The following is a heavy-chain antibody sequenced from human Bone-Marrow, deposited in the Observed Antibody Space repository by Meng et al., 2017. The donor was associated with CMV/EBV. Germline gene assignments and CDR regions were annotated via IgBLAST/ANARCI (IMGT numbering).Heavy chain of an antibody. CDR2: ISVSTGDT. Sequence: ASVKVSCKASGYTFTDYYMHWLRQAPGQGLEWMGWISVSTGDTNYAQNLQGRLILTTDTSTNTAYMELRSLKSDDTAVYYCAKLGRVGSSPQYNWFDSWGQGTLVTVSS. CDR3: AKLGRVGSSPQYNWFDS. D-gene: IGHD3-16*01. V-gene: IGHV1-18*04. CDR1: GYTFTDYY. J-gene: IGHJ5*01.